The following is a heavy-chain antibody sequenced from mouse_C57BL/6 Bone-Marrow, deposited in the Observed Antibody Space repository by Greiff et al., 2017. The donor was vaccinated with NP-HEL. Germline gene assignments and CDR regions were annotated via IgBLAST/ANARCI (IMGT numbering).Heavy chain of an antibody. D-gene: IGHD2-5*01. CDR2: IRSKSNNYAT. V-gene: IGHV10-1*01. Sequence: EVKLVESGGGLVQPKGSLKLSCAASGFSFNTYAMNWVRQAPGKGLEWVARIRSKSNNYATYYADSVKDRFTISRDDSESMLYLQMNNLKTEDTAMYYCVRHRYSNGGFAYWGQGTLVTFSA. J-gene: IGHJ3*01. CDR3: VRHRYSNGGFAY. CDR1: GFSFNTYA.